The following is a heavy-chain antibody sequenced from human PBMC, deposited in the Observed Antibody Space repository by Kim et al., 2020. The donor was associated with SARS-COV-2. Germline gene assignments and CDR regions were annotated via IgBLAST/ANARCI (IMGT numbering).Heavy chain of an antibody. CDR2: INHSGST. J-gene: IGHJ3*02. D-gene: IGHD3-22*01. V-gene: IGHV4-34*01. CDR1: GGSFSGYY. CDR3: ARVPAQPYYYDSSGHLGAFDI. Sequence: SETLSLTCAVYGGSFSGYYWSWIRQPPGKGLEWIGEINHSGSTNYNPSLKSRVTISVDTSKNQFSLKLSSVTAADTAVYYCARVPAQPYYYDSSGHLGAFDIWGQGTMVTVSS.